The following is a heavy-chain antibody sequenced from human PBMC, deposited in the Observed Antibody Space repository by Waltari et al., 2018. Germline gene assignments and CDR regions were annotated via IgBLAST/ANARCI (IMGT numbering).Heavy chain of an antibody. D-gene: IGHD2-2*01. CDR1: FSRYW. J-gene: IGHJ4*02. V-gene: IGHV3-7*01. CDR2: INYDGSQK. CDR3: AKSRGFEY. Sequence: FSRYWMSWVRQTPGKGLQWVANINYDGSQKYYVDSVKGRFTISRDNAKNSVFLQMNSLRVEDTAVYYCAKSRGFEYLGQGALITVSS.